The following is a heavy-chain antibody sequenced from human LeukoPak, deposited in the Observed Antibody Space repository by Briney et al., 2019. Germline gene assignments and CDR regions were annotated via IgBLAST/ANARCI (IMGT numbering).Heavy chain of an antibody. CDR1: GFTFSSYG. CDR2: ISYDGNNK. J-gene: IGHJ4*02. V-gene: IGHV3-30*18. CDR3: AKDGVERGLANYFDY. D-gene: IGHD6-19*01. Sequence: PGGSLRLSCAASGFTFSSYGMHWVRQAPGKGLEWVAAISYDGNNKYYADSVKGRLTISRDNSKNTLYVQMNSLRAEDTAVYYCAKDGVERGLANYFDYWGEGTLVTVSS.